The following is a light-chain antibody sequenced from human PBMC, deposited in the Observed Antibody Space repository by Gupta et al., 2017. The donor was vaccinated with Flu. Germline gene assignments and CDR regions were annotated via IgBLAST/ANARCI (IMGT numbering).Light chain of an antibody. J-gene: IGKJ3*01. CDR1: QSVSRH. CDR3: QQRSDGWVT. Sequence: DIVLTQSPATLSLSPGERATLSCRASQSVSRHLGWFQQKPGQAPRLLMYDASKRATGIPARFRGSGSGTDFTLTISSLEPEDIAVYYCQQRSDGWVTFGDGTKVEIK. CDR2: DAS. V-gene: IGKV3-11*01.